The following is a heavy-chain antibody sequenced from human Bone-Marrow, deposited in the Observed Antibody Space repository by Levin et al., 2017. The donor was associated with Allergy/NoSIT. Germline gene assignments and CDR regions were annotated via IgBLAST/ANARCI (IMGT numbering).Heavy chain of an antibody. CDR3: AREQTIAAADPDY. V-gene: IGHV1-18*01. J-gene: IGHJ4*02. Sequence: ASVKVSCKASGYTFPSYGITWVRQAPGQGLEWMGWISPYNGDTKYAQKFQGRVTMTTDTSTSTAYMELRSLRSDDTAVYYCAREQTIAAADPDYWGQGTLVTVSS. CDR2: ISPYNGDT. CDR1: GYTFPSYG. D-gene: IGHD6-13*01.